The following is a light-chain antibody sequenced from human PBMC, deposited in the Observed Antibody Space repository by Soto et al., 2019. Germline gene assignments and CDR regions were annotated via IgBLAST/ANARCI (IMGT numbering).Light chain of an antibody. CDR1: SSDVGSHDY. CDR3: SSSTTSNTLV. V-gene: IGLV2-14*01. CDR2: EVS. Sequence: QSALTQPASVSGSPGQSITISCTGTSSDVGSHDYVSWYQQHPGKAPKLMIYEVSERPSGVSNRFSGSKSGNTASLTVSGLQAEDEADYYCSSSTTSNTLVFGTGTKLTVL. J-gene: IGLJ1*01.